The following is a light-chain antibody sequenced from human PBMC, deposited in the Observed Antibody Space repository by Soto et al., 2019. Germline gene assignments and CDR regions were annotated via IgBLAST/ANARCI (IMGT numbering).Light chain of an antibody. V-gene: IGLV1-44*01. Sequence: QSVLTQPPSASGTPGQRVTFSCSGSSSNIGSNTVNWYQQVPGTAPKLLIYSNDRRPSGVPDRFSGSKSGTSASLAINGLQSEDEADYYCTAWDDSQSGRLFGGGTKLTVL. CDR1: SSNIGSNT. CDR2: SND. CDR3: TAWDDSQSGRL. J-gene: IGLJ2*01.